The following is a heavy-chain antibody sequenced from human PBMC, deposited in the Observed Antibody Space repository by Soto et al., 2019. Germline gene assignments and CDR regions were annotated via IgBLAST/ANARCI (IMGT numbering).Heavy chain of an antibody. V-gene: IGHV3-30-3*01. CDR2: ISHDGINK. D-gene: IGHD6-19*01. J-gene: IGHJ5*02. CDR3: ARDMYSSDYFVKGFEP. Sequence: QVRLVKSGGGVVQPGRSLRLSCTASGFSFSSYAMYWFRQPPGKGLEWVAVISHDGINKHYADSVKDRVTVSRDNSNHSLDLQLNSLRGEDTAMYYCARDMYSSDYFVKGFEPWGQGTLVTVSS. CDR1: GFSFSSYA.